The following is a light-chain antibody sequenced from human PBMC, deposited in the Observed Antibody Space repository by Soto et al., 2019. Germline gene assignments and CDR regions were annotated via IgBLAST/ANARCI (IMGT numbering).Light chain of an antibody. CDR1: RSDVGRYDL. V-gene: IGLV2-23*02. CDR2: DVT. CDR3: CSYADISTVV. Sequence: QSALTQPASVSGSPGQSITISCTGTRSDVGRYDLVSWYQQHPGKAPKLMIYDVTKRPSGISNRFSGSKSGNTASLTISGLQAEDEADYYCCSYADISTVVFGGGTKLTVL. J-gene: IGLJ2*01.